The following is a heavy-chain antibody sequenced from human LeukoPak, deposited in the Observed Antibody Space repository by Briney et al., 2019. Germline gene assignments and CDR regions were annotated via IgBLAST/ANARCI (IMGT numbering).Heavy chain of an antibody. CDR3: ARTKRAPAASPFDY. CDR1: GYTFTGYY. D-gene: IGHD2-2*01. J-gene: IGHJ4*02. Sequence: ASVKVSCKASGYTFTGYYMHWVRQAPGQGLEWMGWINPNSGGTNYAQKFQGRVTMTRDTSISTAYMELSRLRSDGTAVYYCARTKRAPAASPFDYWGQGTLVTVSS. V-gene: IGHV1-2*02. CDR2: INPNSGGT.